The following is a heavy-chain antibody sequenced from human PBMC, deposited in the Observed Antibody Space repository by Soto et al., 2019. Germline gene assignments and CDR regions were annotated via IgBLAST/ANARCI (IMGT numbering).Heavy chain of an antibody. D-gene: IGHD3-3*01. CDR2: IKQDGSEK. CDR1: GFTLSSYW. V-gene: IGHV3-7*01. CDR3: ARDQMVYYDFWSGYSNNWFDP. J-gene: IGHJ5*02. Sequence: GGSLRLSCAASGFTLSSYWMSWVRQAPGKGLEWVANIKQDGSEKYYVDSVKGRFTISRDNAKNSLYLQMNSLRAEDTAVYYCARDQMVYYDFWSGYSNNWFDPWGQGTLVTVSS.